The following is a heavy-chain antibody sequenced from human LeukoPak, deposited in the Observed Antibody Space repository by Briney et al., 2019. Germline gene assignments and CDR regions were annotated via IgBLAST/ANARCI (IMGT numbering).Heavy chain of an antibody. J-gene: IGHJ3*02. D-gene: IGHD2-2*01. Sequence: PGGFLRLSCAASGFTFSNYWMSWVRQAPGKGLEWVANIKQDGSEKYYVDSVKGRFTISRDNAKNSLYLQMNNLRAEDTAVYYCARDSHIVVVPAVTTPFAFDIWGQGTMVTVSS. V-gene: IGHV3-7*01. CDR1: GFTFSNYW. CDR2: IKQDGSEK. CDR3: ARDSHIVVVPAVTTPFAFDI.